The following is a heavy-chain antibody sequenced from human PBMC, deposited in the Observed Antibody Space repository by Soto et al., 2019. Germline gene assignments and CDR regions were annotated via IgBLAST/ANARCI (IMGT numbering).Heavy chain of an antibody. D-gene: IGHD4-4*01. CDR2: INPNSGGT. V-gene: IGHV1-2*02. CDR1: GYTFTGYY. J-gene: IGHJ6*02. Sequence: ASVKVSCKTSGYTFTGYYIHWVRQAPGQGLEWMGWINPNSGGTSSAQKFQGRVTMTRDTSISTAYMELSRLRSDDTAVYYCARYLGATVIDYFYYVMDVWGQGTTVTVSS. CDR3: ARYLGATVIDYFYYVMDV.